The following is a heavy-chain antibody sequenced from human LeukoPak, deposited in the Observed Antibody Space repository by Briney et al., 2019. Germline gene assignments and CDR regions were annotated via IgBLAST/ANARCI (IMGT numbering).Heavy chain of an antibody. CDR2: INPNSGDT. Sequence: ASVKVSCKASGGTFTGYYVHWVRQAPGQGLEWMGRINPNSGDTNYAQKFQGRVTMTRDTSISTAYMELSRLRSDDTAVYYCARDYCGGDCFPDYWGQGTLVTVSS. J-gene: IGHJ4*02. D-gene: IGHD2-21*02. CDR3: ARDYCGGDCFPDY. V-gene: IGHV1-2*06. CDR1: GGTFTGYY.